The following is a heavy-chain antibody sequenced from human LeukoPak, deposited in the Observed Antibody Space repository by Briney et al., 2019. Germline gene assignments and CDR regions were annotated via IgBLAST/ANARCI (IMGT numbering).Heavy chain of an antibody. D-gene: IGHD3-3*01. CDR2: INSDGSST. CDR3: LLIILGGSSQH. J-gene: IGHJ1*01. V-gene: IGHV3-74*01. CDR1: GFTFSSSW. Sequence: AGGSLRLSCAASGFTFSSSWMHWVRQAPGKGLVWVSRINSDGSSTNYADSVKGRFTTSRDNAKNTFYLQMNSLRVEDAAVYYCLLIILGGSSQHWGQGTLVSVSS.